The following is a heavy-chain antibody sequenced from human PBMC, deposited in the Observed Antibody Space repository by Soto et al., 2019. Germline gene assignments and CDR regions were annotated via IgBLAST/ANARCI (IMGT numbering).Heavy chain of an antibody. D-gene: IGHD1-7*01. CDR1: GFTFSSYG. J-gene: IGHJ3*02. CDR3: AGLRQNWNYGDAFDI. Sequence: GESLKISCAASGFTFSSYGMHWVRQAPGKGLEWVAVISYDGSNKYYADSVKGRFTTSRDNSKNTLYLQMNSLRAEDTAVYYCAGLRQNWNYGDAFDIWGQGTMVTVSS. V-gene: IGHV3-30*03. CDR2: ISYDGSNK.